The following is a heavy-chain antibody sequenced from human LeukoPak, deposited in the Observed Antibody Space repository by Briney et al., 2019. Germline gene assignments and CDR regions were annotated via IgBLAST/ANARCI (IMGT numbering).Heavy chain of an antibody. Sequence: PSETLSLTCAVSGGSISSSNWWSWVRQPPGKGLEWIGEIYHSGSTNYNPSLKSRVTISVDKSKNQFSLKLSSVTAADTAVYYCARDIIGDDSSGYFDYWGQGTLVTVSS. D-gene: IGHD3-22*01. V-gene: IGHV4-4*02. CDR2: IYHSGST. CDR3: ARDIIGDDSSGYFDY. J-gene: IGHJ4*02. CDR1: GGSISSSNW.